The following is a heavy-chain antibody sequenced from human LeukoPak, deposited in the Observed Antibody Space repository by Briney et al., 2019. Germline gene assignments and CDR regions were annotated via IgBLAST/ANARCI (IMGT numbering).Heavy chain of an antibody. Sequence: SETLSLTCTVSGGSISSSSYYWGWIRQPPGKGLEWIGSIYYSGSTYYNPSLKSRVTISVDTSKNQFSLKLSSVTAADTAVYYCARGFLEYYYGSSGYIPTFDYWGQGTLVTVSS. CDR3: ARGFLEYYYGSSGYIPTFDY. V-gene: IGHV4-39*07. D-gene: IGHD3-22*01. J-gene: IGHJ4*02. CDR2: IYYSGST. CDR1: GGSISSSSYY.